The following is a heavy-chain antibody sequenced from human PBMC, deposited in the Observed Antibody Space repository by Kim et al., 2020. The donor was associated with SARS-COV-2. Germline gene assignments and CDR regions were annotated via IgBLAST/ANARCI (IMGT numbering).Heavy chain of an antibody. CDR1: GFTFSSYS. CDR3: ARDRGYCSSTSCYPAASPFDY. CDR2: ISSSSSTI. D-gene: IGHD2-2*01. J-gene: IGHJ4*02. V-gene: IGHV3-48*02. Sequence: GGSLRLSCAASGFTFSSYSMNWVRQAPGKGLEWVSYISSSSSTIYYADSVKGRFTISRDNAKNSLYLQMNSLRDEDTAVYYCARDRGYCSSTSCYPAASPFDYWGQGTLVTVSS.